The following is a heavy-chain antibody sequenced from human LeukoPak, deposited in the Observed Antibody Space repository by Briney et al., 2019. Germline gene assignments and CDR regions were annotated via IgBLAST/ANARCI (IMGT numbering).Heavy chain of an antibody. J-gene: IGHJ6*02. CDR3: ARVYNWNYDYYYYGMDV. Sequence: TSETLSLTCTVSGGSISSSSYYWGWIRQPPGKGLEWIGSIYYSGSTYYNPSLKSRVTISVDTSKNQFSLKLSSVTAADTAVYYCARVYNWNYDYYYYGMDVWGQGTTVTVSS. CDR1: GGSISSSSYY. V-gene: IGHV4-39*01. D-gene: IGHD1-7*01. CDR2: IYYSGST.